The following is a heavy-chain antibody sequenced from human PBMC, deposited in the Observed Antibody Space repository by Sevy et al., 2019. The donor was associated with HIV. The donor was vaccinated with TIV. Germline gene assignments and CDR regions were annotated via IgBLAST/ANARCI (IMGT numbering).Heavy chain of an antibody. J-gene: IGHJ4*02. V-gene: IGHV3-23*01. CDR3: ARQGCTKPHDH. Sequence: GGSLRLSCAASGFTFSKYSRSWVRQPPGKGLEWVSTLSFGCGEINYADSVKGGFTISRDNSKSSVYLQMNNLRPEDPAVYYCARQGCTKPHDHWGQGTLVTVSS. D-gene: IGHD2-8*01. CDR2: LSFGCGEI. CDR1: GFTFSKYS.